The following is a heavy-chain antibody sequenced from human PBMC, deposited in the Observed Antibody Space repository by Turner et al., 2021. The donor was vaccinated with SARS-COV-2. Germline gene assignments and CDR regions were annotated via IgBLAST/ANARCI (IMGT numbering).Heavy chain of an antibody. D-gene: IGHD3-10*01. CDR1: GGSISSSSYY. CDR3: ARHHALLWCGDRNWFDP. Sequence: QLQLQETGPGLVKPSGTLSLTCTISGGSISSSSYYWGWIRQPPGKGLEWIGSVYYIGDTYYKPSLKSRVTISEDTSKNQFSLKLSAVTAADTAVYYCARHHALLWCGDRNWFDPWGQGTLVTVSS. J-gene: IGHJ5*02. CDR2: VYYIGDT. V-gene: IGHV4-39*01.